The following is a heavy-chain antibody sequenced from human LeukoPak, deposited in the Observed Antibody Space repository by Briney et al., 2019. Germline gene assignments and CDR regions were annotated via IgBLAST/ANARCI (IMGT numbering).Heavy chain of an antibody. CDR1: GFTFDDYA. D-gene: IGHD1-7*01. Sequence: SLRLSCAASGFTFDDYAMHWVRQAPGKGLEWVSGISWNSGSIGYADSVKGRFTISRDNAKNSLYLQMNSLRAEDTALYYCAKGVGTPTDYWGQGTLVTVSS. CDR3: AKGVGTPTDY. V-gene: IGHV3-9*01. J-gene: IGHJ4*02. CDR2: ISWNSGSI.